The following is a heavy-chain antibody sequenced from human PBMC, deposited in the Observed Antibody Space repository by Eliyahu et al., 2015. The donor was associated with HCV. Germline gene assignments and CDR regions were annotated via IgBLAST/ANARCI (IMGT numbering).Heavy chain of an antibody. J-gene: IGHJ3*02. CDR1: GYTFTGYY. CDR3: ARDGLLWFGETPGDAFDI. Sequence: QVQLVQSGAEVKKPGASVKVSCKASGYTFTGYYXHWVRQAPGPGREWMGRINPNSGGTNYAQKFQGRVTMTRDTSISTAYMELSRLRSDDTAVYYCARDGLLWFGETPGDAFDIWGQGTMVTVSS. V-gene: IGHV1-2*06. CDR2: INPNSGGT. D-gene: IGHD3-10*01.